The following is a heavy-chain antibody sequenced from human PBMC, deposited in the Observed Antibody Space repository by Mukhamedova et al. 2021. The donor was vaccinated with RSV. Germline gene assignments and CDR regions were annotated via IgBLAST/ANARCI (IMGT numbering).Heavy chain of an antibody. D-gene: IGHD5-24*01. CDR2: IYPGDSDT. Sequence: VRQMPGKGLEWMGIIYPGDSDTRYSPSFQGQVTISADESTRTAYLQWSSLKASDTAIYYCARDGYNLSGMDVWGQGTTVTVSS. CDR3: ARDGYNLSGMDV. J-gene: IGHJ6*02. V-gene: IGHV5-51*01.